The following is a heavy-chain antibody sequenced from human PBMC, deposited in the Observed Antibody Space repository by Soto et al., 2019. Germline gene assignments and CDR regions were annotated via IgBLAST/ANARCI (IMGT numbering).Heavy chain of an antibody. CDR3: AKEGGGYFYYCGMDV. Sequence: EVQLLESGGGLVQPGGSLRLSCAASGFTFSSYAMSWVRQAPGKGLEWVSAISGSGGSTYYADSVKGRFPISRDNSKNTRYLQMNRLRAEDTAVYYCAKEGGGYFYYCGMDVWGQGTTLTVSS. D-gene: IGHD3-16*01. CDR1: GFTFSSYA. J-gene: IGHJ6*02. CDR2: ISGSGGST. V-gene: IGHV3-23*01.